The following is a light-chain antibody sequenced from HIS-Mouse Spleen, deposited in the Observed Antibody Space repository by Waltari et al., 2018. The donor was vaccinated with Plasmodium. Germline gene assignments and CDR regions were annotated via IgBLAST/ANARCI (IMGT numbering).Light chain of an antibody. CDR2: GAS. Sequence: EIVMTQSPATLSVSPGERATLSGRASQSVSSNLAWYQQKPGQAPRLLIYGASTRATGIPARFSGSGSGTEVTLTISSLQSEDFAVYYCQQYNNWSFTFGPGTKVDIK. CDR1: QSVSSN. J-gene: IGKJ3*01. CDR3: QQYNNWSFT. V-gene: IGKV3-15*01.